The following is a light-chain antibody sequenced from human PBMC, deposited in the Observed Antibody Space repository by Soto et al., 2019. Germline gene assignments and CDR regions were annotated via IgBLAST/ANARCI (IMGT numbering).Light chain of an antibody. CDR2: GIS. CDR3: QQYGYSPIT. Sequence: ESVLTQSPGTLSLSPVERATLSCRASQSVTNSYFAWYQQKPGQAPRLLIHGISSRATGIPDRFSGSGSGTDFTLTISRLEPEDFVVYYCQQYGYSPITFGQGTRLEIK. CDR1: QSVTNSY. J-gene: IGKJ5*01. V-gene: IGKV3-20*01.